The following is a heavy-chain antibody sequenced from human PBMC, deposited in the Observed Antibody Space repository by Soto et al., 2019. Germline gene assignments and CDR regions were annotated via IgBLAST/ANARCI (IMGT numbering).Heavy chain of an antibody. Sequence: TLSLTCTVSGGSVSSGSYYWSWIRQPPGKGLEWIGYIYYSGSTYYNPSLKSRVTISVDTSKNQFSLKLSSVTAADTAVYYCARVEMATIGYYFDYWGQGTLVTVSS. CDR3: ARVEMATIGYYFDY. CDR2: IYYSGST. V-gene: IGHV4-31*03. CDR1: GGSVSSGSYY. D-gene: IGHD5-12*01. J-gene: IGHJ4*02.